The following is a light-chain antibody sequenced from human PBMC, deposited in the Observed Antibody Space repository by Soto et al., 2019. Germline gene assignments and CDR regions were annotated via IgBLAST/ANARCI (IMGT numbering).Light chain of an antibody. CDR3: QQYNNWPFPSWT. J-gene: IGKJ1*01. Sequence: EIVMTQSPATLSVSPGERATLSCRASQSVSSNLAWYQQKPGQAPRLLIYGASTRATGIPARFSGSGSGTEFTRTISSLESEDFAVYYCQQYNNWPFPSWTFGQGTKVDIK. CDR1: QSVSSN. CDR2: GAS. V-gene: IGKV3-15*01.